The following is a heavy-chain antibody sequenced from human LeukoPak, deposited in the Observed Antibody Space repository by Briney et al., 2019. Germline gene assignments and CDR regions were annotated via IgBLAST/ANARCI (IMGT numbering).Heavy chain of an antibody. D-gene: IGHD1-20*01. CDR2: IKSNTDGGTS. J-gene: IGHJ4*02. CDR1: GGSFSGYY. V-gene: IGHV3-15*01. CDR3: TTDPRNNYYFDY. Sequence: ETLSLTCAVYGGSFSGYYWSWVRQAPGKGLEWLGRIKSNTDGGTSDYAAPVKDRFTFSRDDSKNTLYLQMNSLKTEDTAVYYCTTDPRNNYYFDYWGQGTLVTVSS.